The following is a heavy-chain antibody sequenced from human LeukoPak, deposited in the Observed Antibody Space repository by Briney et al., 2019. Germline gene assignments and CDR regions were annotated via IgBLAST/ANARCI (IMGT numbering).Heavy chain of an antibody. CDR1: GYTFTGYY. CDR3: ATISLRGAVGADY. J-gene: IGHJ4*02. D-gene: IGHD1-26*01. V-gene: IGHV1-2*02. Sequence: ASVKVSCKASGYTFTGYYMHWVRQAPGQGLEWMGWINPNSGGTNYAQKFQGRVTMTRDTSISTAYMELSRLRSDDTAVYYCATISLRGAVGADYWGQGTLVTVSS. CDR2: INPNSGGT.